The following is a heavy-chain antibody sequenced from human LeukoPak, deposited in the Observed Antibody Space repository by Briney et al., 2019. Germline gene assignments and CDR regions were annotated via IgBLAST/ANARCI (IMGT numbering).Heavy chain of an antibody. J-gene: IGHJ1*01. D-gene: IGHD4-17*01. V-gene: IGHV3-64*05. CDR3: VKSTTVIPQYFQH. Sequence: GGSLRLSCSASGFTFSRFAIHWVRPAPGGGLEYVSTIRSNRDRTYYAKSVKGRFIISRNNSENTLYIQMLRLSREDTDIYYCVKSTTVIPQYFQHWGQGTLVTVSS. CDR2: IRSNRDRT. CDR1: GFTFSRFA.